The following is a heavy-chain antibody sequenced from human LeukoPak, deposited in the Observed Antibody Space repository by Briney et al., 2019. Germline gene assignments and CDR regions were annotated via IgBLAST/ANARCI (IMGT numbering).Heavy chain of an antibody. J-gene: IGHJ4*02. D-gene: IGHD3-10*01. Sequence: GGSLRLSCEASGFTFSSYGMHWVRQAPGKGLEWVAVISFDGSNEYHADSVKGRFTISRDNSKNTLYLQMNSLRAEDTAVYYCAKDVLGSGSYSDYWGQGTLVIVSS. V-gene: IGHV3-30*18. CDR3: AKDVLGSGSYSDY. CDR1: GFTFSSYG. CDR2: ISFDGSNE.